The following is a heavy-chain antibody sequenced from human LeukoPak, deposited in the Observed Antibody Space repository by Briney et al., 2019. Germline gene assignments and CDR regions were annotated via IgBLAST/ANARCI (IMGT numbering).Heavy chain of an antibody. Sequence: KSGGSLRLSCAASGFTFSPYSMNWVRQAPGKGLEWVSFISSSSSYIYYADSVKGRFTISRDNAKKSLFLQMNSLRAEDTAVYYCTRVTNSGYDSGNFDYWGQGTLVTVSS. V-gene: IGHV3-21*01. J-gene: IGHJ4*02. CDR3: TRVTNSGYDSGNFDY. D-gene: IGHD5-12*01. CDR1: GFTFSPYS. CDR2: ISSSSSYI.